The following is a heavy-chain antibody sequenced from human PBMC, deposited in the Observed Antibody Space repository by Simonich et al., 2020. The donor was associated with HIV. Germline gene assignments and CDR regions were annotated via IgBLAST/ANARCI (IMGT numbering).Heavy chain of an antibody. D-gene: IGHD7-27*01. CDR2: NYLWDTDT. CDR1: GFTFTRYW. CDR3: AKSNANWFDP. J-gene: IGHJ5*02. Sequence: EVQLVQSGAEVKMPGESLKFSCKGSGFTFTRYWIAWVRQLPGKGLGWVGINYLWDTDTRYSPSFQGQVTMSADTSISTAYLQWSSLKASDTAMYYCAKSNANWFDPWGQGTLVTVSS. V-gene: IGHV5-51*03.